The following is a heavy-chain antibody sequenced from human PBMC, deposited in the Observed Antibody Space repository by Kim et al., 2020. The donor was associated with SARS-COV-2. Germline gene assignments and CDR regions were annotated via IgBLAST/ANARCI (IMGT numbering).Heavy chain of an antibody. D-gene: IGHD2-15*01. CDR3: ARGMATHYYYYGMDV. J-gene: IGHJ6*02. Sequence: DSVKGRFTISRDNSKNTLYLQMNGLRAEDTAVYYCARGMATHYYYYGMDVWGQGTTVTVSS. V-gene: IGHV3-30*01.